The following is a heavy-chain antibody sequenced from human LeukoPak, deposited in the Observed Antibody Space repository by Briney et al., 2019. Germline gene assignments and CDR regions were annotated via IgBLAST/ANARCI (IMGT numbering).Heavy chain of an antibody. J-gene: IGHJ4*02. CDR1: GFTFSDYV. CDR2: ISYDGSNK. D-gene: IGHD6-13*01. V-gene: IGHV3-30-3*01. Sequence: PGRSLRLSCAASGFTFSDYVMHWVRQAPGKGLEWVSLISYDGSNKYNADSVKGRFTISRDNSKNTLYLQMNSLRAEDTAVYYCARDSWDSSSWYRHFDYWGQGTPVTVSS. CDR3: ARDSWDSSSWYRHFDY.